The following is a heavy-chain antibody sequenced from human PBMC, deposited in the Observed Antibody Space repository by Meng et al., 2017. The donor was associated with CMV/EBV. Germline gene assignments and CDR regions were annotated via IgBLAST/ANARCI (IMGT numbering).Heavy chain of an antibody. CDR3: ARERSQLDSSGYDD. Sequence: GESLKISCAAAGSTFSDYYMSWIRQAPGKGLEWVSYISSSGSTIYYADSVKGRFTISRNNAKNSLYLQMNSLRAEDTAVYYCARERSQLDSSGYDDWGQGTLVTVSS. CDR2: ISSSGSTI. CDR1: GSTFSDYY. V-gene: IGHV3-11*01. D-gene: IGHD3-22*01. J-gene: IGHJ4*02.